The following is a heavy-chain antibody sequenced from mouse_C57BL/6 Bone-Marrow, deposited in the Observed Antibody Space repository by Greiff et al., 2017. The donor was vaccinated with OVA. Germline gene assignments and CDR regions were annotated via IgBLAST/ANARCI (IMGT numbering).Heavy chain of an antibody. J-gene: IGHJ3*01. CDR2: IHPNSGST. D-gene: IGHD2-1*01. Sequence: QVQLQQPGAELVKPGASVKLSCKASGYTFTSYWMHWVKQRPGQGLEWIGMIHPNSGSTNYNEKFKSKATLTVDKSSSTAYMQLSSLTSEDSAVYYCARGIYYGPAWFAYWGQGTLVTVSA. V-gene: IGHV1-64*01. CDR3: ARGIYYGPAWFAY. CDR1: GYTFTSYW.